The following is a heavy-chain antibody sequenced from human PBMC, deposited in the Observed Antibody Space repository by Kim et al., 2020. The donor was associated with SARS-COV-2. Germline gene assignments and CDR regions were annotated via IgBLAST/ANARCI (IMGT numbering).Heavy chain of an antibody. Sequence: SVKGRFTISRDNSKNTLYLQMNSLRAEDTAVYYCASPATVTTDYYYGMDVWGQGTTVTVSS. V-gene: IGHV3-30*01. CDR3: ASPATVTTDYYYGMDV. J-gene: IGHJ6*02. D-gene: IGHD4-17*01.